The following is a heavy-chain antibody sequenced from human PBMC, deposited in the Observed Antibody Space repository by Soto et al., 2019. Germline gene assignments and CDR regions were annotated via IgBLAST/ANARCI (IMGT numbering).Heavy chain of an antibody. CDR1: GYSFTSYW. V-gene: IGHV5-51*01. CDR3: ARPMKGGDYYYGMDV. D-gene: IGHD1-26*01. J-gene: IGHJ6*02. Sequence: GESLKISCKGSGYSFTSYWIGWVRQMPGKGLEWMGIIYPGDSDTRYSPSFQGQVTISADKSISTAYLQWSSLKASDTAMYYCARPMKGGDYYYGMDVWGQGTTVTVS. CDR2: IYPGDSDT.